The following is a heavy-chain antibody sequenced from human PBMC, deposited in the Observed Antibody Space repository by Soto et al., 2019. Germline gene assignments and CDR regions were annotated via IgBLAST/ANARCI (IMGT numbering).Heavy chain of an antibody. CDR2: ISSDSFYR. Sequence: EVQLVESGGGLAKPGGSLRLSCAASAFTFSDYAMTWVRQAPGKGLVWVSAISSDSFYRYYADSATGRFTISRDNSKNSLYLQMSSVRAEDTAVYYCARIHRRGVALAGMEIDYWGKGILVTVSS. CDR3: ARIHRRGVALAGMEIDY. CDR1: AFTFSDYA. D-gene: IGHD6-19*01. V-gene: IGHV3-21*02. J-gene: IGHJ4*02.